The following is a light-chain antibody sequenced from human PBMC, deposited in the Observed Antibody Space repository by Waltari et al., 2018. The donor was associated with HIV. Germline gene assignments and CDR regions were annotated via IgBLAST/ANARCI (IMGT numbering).Light chain of an antibody. CDR2: AVT. CDR3: CSYAGTSILV. V-gene: IGLV2-23*02. J-gene: IGLJ3*02. CDR1: SSDVGSYNL. Sequence: QSALTQPASVSGSPGQSITISCTGTSSDVGSYNLVSWYQQHPGKAPKLMIYAVTKRPSGFSNRFSGSKSGNTASLTISGLQAEDEGDYHCCSYAGTSILVFGGGTKLTVL.